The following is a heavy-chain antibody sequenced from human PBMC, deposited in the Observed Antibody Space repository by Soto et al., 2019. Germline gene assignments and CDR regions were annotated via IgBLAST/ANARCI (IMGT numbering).Heavy chain of an antibody. CDR3: ARDRDDYGSGNYYNRIDF. Sequence: QVQLVQSGAEVKKPGSSVKVSCKASGGIFSTYAISWLRQAPGQGLEWMGGIIPLFGTPNYAQRFQGRVTMTADESTSTAYMELSRLRPEDTAVYYCARDRDDYGSGNYYNRIDFWGQGTLVTVSS. D-gene: IGHD3-10*01. J-gene: IGHJ4*02. CDR1: GGIFSTYA. V-gene: IGHV1-69*01. CDR2: IIPLFGTP.